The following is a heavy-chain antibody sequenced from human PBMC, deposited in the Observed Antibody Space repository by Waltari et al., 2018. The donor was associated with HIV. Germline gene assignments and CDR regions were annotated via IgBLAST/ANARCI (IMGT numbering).Heavy chain of an antibody. CDR3: AKGGANPIDF. J-gene: IGHJ4*02. CDR2: INSDGSTT. Sequence: EVRLVESGGGLVQPGGSLRLSCAAPGFTLSRHCMHLVRQAPGKGLVWVSRINSDGSTTSYADSVKGRFTISRDNAKNTLYLQMNSLRAEDTAVYYCAKGGANPIDFWGQGTLVTVSS. CDR1: GFTLSRHC. V-gene: IGHV3-74*01. D-gene: IGHD1-26*01.